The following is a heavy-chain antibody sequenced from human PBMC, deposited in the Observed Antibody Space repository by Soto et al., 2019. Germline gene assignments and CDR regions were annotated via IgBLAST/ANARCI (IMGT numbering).Heavy chain of an antibody. CDR2: ISAYNGST. D-gene: IGHD1-20*01. J-gene: IGHJ4*02. Sequence: ASVKVSCKASGYTFTSYGISWVRQAPGQGLEWMGWISAYNGSTNYAQKLQGRVTMTTDTSTSTAYMELSSLRSEDTAVYYCARGITLLSRLDYWGQGTLVSVSS. CDR3: ARGITLLSRLDY. CDR1: GYTFTSYG. V-gene: IGHV1-18*01.